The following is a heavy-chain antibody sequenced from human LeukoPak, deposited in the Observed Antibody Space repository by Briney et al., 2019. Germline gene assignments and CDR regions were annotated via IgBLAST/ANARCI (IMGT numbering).Heavy chain of an antibody. CDR2: ISGSGGGT. Sequence: GGSLRLSCAASGFTFSTFAMSWVRQAPGKGLEWVSAISGSGGGTYYADSVKGRLTISRDNSKNTLYMKMNTLRAEDTAVYYCAKALGGSYYGDRGFDYWGQGTLVTVSS. CDR3: AKALGGSYYGDRGFDY. CDR1: GFTFSTFA. J-gene: IGHJ4*02. V-gene: IGHV3-23*01. D-gene: IGHD1-26*01.